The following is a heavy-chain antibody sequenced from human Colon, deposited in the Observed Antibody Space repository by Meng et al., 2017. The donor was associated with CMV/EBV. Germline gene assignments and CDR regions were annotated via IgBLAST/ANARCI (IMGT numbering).Heavy chain of an antibody. CDR1: GFTFASHT. J-gene: IGHJ4*02. CDR3: ARVEGSVTSPLDY. CDR2: IASHKSQI. V-gene: IGHV3-21*01. Sequence: ESLTISCAASGFTFASHTMTWVRQAPGKGLEWVSSIASHKSQIYYADSVKGRFTISRDDAQNSLHLQMNSLRAEDSAVYYCARVEGSVTSPLDYWGQGTLVTVSS. D-gene: IGHD4-17*01.